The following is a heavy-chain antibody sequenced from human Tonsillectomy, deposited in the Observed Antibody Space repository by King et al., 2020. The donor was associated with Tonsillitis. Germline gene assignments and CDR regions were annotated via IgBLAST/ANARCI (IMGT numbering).Heavy chain of an antibody. J-gene: IGHJ3*02. CDR1: GFIFSSYW. V-gene: IGHV3-7*01. Sequence: VQLVESGGGLVQPGGSLRLSCAASGFIFSSYWMSWVRQAPEKGLEWVANINQDGSEKYYVDSVKGRFTISRDNAKNSLYLQMNSLRAEDTALYYCARPYLIATFGGLNDAFDIWGQGTMVTVSS. D-gene: IGHD3-16*01. CDR3: ARPYLIATFGGLNDAFDI. CDR2: INQDGSEK.